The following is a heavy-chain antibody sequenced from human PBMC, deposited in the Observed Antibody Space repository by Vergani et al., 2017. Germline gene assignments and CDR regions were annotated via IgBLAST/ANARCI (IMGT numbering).Heavy chain of an antibody. CDR3: ATEVATIGVYEVY. CDR1: GYSISSGYY. V-gene: IGHV4-38-2*01. CDR2: IYHSGNI. D-gene: IGHD5-24*01. Sequence: QVQLQESGPGLVKPSETLSLTCAVSGYSISSGYYWGWIRQPPGKGLEWIGSIYHSGNIYYNPSLKSRVTISVDTSKNQFSLKLRSVTAADTAVYYCATEVATIGVYEVYWGQGTLVTVSS. J-gene: IGHJ4*02.